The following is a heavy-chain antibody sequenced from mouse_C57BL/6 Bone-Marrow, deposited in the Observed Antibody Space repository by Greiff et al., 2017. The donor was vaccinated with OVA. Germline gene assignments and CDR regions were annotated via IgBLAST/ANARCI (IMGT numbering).Heavy chain of an antibody. CDR1: GFSLTSYG. CDR2: IWSDGST. D-gene: IGHD1-1*01. V-gene: IGHV2-6-1*01. J-gene: IGHJ4*01. Sequence: VQLQQSGPGLVAPSQSLSITCTVSGFSLTSYGVHWVRQPPGKGLEWLVVIWSDGSTTYNSALKSRLSISKDNSKSQVFLKMNRLQTDDTAMYYCARHTPSVVATRDYAMDYWGQGTSVTVSS. CDR3: ARHTPSVVATRDYAMDY.